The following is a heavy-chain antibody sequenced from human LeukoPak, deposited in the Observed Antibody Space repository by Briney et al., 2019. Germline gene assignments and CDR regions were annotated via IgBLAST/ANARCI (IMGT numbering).Heavy chain of an antibody. J-gene: IGHJ5*02. V-gene: IGHV3-7*05. CDR1: GFIFSSYR. D-gene: IGHD5-18*01. CDR3: ARALGYSYGYEWFDP. Sequence: GGSLRLSCAASGFIFSSYRMSWVRQAPGKGLEWVANIKEDGSEKYYVDSVKGRFTISRDNAKNSLYLQMNSLRAEDTAVYYCARALGYSYGYEWFDPWGQGTLVTVSS. CDR2: IKEDGSEK.